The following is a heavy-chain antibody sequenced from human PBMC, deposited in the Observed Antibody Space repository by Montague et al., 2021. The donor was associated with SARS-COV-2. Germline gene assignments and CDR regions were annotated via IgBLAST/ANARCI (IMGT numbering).Heavy chain of an antibody. CDR2: LYFSGSAT. J-gene: IGHJ5*02. CDR1: GGSVSTYY. Sequence: SETLSLTCTVSGGSVSTYYWSWLRQPPGKGLEWIGFLYFSGSATTYNPSLKSRVTISIDTSTNQFSPNLSSVTAADTAVYFCARDQGLRGWFDPWGQGTLVAVSS. V-gene: IGHV4-59*02. CDR3: ARDQGLRGWFDP.